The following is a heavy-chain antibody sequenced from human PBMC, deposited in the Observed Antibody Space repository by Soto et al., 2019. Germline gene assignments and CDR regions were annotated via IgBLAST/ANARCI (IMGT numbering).Heavy chain of an antibody. D-gene: IGHD2-2*01. J-gene: IGHJ4*02. V-gene: IGHV1-46*03. CDR3: ARGEDTHFSRTSCYFGDY. CDR1: GYTFTSYY. Sequence: WASVKVSCKASGYTFTSYYMHWVRQAPGQGLEWMGIINPSGGSTSYAQKFQGRVTMTRDTSTSTVYMELSSLRSEDTAVYYCARGEDTHFSRTSCYFGDYWGQGTLVTVSS. CDR2: INPSGGST.